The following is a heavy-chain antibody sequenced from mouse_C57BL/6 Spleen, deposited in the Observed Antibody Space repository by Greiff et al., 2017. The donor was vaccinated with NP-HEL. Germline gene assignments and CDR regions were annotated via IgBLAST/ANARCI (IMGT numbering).Heavy chain of an antibody. CDR1: GYSFTDYN. CDR3: ARYSNYYTMDY. V-gene: IGHV1-39*01. J-gene: IGHJ4*01. Sequence: EVKLMESGPELVKPGASVKISCKASGYSFTDYNMNWVKQSNGKSLEWIGVINPNFGTTHYNQKFKGKATLTVDPSSSTAYMQLNSLTSEDSAVYYCARYSNYYTMDYWGQGTSVTVSS. D-gene: IGHD2-5*01. CDR2: INPNFGTT.